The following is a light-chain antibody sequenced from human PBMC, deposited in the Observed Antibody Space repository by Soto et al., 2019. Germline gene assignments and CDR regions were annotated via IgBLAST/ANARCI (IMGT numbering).Light chain of an antibody. CDR2: KAS. CDR3: QQYKTYGT. V-gene: IGKV1-5*03. Sequence: DIQMTQSPSTLSASVGDRVTIACRASQSVSSWLAWYQQKPGKAPKLLIYKASSLESGAPSRFSGSGSGTEFTLTISSLQPDDFATYYCQQYKTYGTFGQGTKVDI. J-gene: IGKJ1*01. CDR1: QSVSSW.